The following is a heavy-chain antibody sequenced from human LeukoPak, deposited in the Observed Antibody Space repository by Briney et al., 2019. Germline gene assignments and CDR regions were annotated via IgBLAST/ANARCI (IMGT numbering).Heavy chain of an antibody. CDR3: ARGDYYGSGSYYHDAFDI. J-gene: IGHJ3*02. Sequence: GPLRLSCAASGFTFSSYWMSWVRQAPGKGLEWVANIKPDGSEKHYVDSVKGRLTIARDNAKNSLFLQMNSLRAEDTAVYYCARGDYYGSGSYYHDAFDIWGQGTMVTVSS. CDR1: GFTFSSYW. D-gene: IGHD3-10*01. CDR2: IKPDGSEK. V-gene: IGHV3-7*03.